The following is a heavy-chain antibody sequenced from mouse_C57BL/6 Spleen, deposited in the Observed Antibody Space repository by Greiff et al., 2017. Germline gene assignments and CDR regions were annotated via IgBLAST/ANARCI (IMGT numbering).Heavy chain of an antibody. CDR2: ISSGGSYT. Sequence: EVKLVESGGDLVKPAGSLKLPCAVSGFTFSSYGMSWFRQTPDKRLVWVATISSGGSYTYYPDSVQGRFNISRDNAKNTLYLQMSSLKSEDTAKCYCARHEWEYFDYWGQGTTLTVSS. J-gene: IGHJ2*01. CDR3: ARHEWEYFDY. CDR1: GFTFSSYG. D-gene: IGHD1-3*01. V-gene: IGHV5-6*01.